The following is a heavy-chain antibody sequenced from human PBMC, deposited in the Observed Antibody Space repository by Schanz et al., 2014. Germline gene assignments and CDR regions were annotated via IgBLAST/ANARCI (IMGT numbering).Heavy chain of an antibody. J-gene: IGHJ4*02. CDR2: MNPKTGNT. D-gene: IGHD3-9*01. CDR3: ARDAADFYDILTEEDY. Sequence: QIQLVQSGPEVKKPGATVKVSCKASGYTFTSYGISWVRQAPGQGLEWMGWMNPKTGNTDHAQKFQGRVSMTWDTSTSTAYMELRSLRSDDTAVYYCARDAADFYDILTEEDYWGQGTLVTVSS. V-gene: IGHV1-18*01. CDR1: GYTFTSYG.